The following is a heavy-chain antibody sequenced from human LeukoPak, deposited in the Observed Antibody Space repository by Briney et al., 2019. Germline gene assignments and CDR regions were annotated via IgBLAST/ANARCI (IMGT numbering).Heavy chain of an antibody. Sequence: ASVKVSCKASGYTFTSYYMHWVRQAPGQGLEWMGIINPSGGSTSYAQMFQGRVTMTRDTSTSTVYMELSSLRSEDTAVYYCARDRAKDYDFWSGYTYWGQGTLVTVSS. V-gene: IGHV1-46*01. J-gene: IGHJ4*02. D-gene: IGHD3-3*01. CDR3: ARDRAKDYDFWSGYTY. CDR1: GYTFTSYY. CDR2: INPSGGST.